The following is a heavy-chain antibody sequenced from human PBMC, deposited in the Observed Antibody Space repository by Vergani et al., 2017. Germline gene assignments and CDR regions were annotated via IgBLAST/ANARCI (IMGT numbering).Heavy chain of an antibody. J-gene: IGHJ6*02. D-gene: IGHD2/OR15-2a*01. CDR2: IYYSGRT. V-gene: IGHV4-34*11. CDR3: ARDLLVGMDV. Sequence: QVQLQQWGAGLLKPSETLSLTCAVYGGSFSGYYWSWIRQPPGKGLEWIGYIYYSGRTNYNPSLKSRVTISVGTSKNQFSLKLSSVTAADTAVYYCARDLLVGMDVWGQGTTVTVSS. CDR1: GGSFSGYY.